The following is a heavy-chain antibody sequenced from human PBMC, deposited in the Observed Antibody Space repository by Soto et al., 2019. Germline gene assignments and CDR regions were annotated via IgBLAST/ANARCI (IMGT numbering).Heavy chain of an antibody. D-gene: IGHD2-15*01. CDR2: ISSSSSTI. CDR1: GFTFSSYN. Sequence: GGSLRLSCAASGFTFSSYNMNWVRQAPGKGLEWVSYISSSSSTIYYADSVKGRFTISRDNAKNSLYLQMNSLRAEDTAVYYCARVEVASYYYYGMDVWGQGTTVTVSS. CDR3: ARVEVASYYYYGMDV. V-gene: IGHV3-48*01. J-gene: IGHJ6*02.